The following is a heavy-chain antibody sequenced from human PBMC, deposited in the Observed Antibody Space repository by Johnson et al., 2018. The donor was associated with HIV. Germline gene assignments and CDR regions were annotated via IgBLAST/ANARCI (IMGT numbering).Heavy chain of an antibody. V-gene: IGHV3-30*19. D-gene: IGHD3-10*01. CDR1: GFTFSSYV. CDR2: ISYDGSHK. CDR3: ARGSIIMVRGVIGLDI. Sequence: QVQLVESGGGVVQPGGSLRLSCAASGFTFSSYVMHWVRQAPGKGLEWVAVISYDGSHKFYADSVKGRFTISGDTSKNTLYLQMNSLRAEDTAVYYCARGSIIMVRGVIGLDIWGQGTMVTVSS. J-gene: IGHJ3*02.